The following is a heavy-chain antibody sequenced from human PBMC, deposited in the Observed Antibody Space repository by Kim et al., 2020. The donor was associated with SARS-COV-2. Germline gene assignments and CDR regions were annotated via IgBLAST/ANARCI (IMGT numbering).Heavy chain of an antibody. Sequence: GGSLRLSCAVSGFTFSDYAIHWVRRAPGKGLEYVSATTRSGDGSFYADSVEGRFTISRDNSKTTLYLQMNSLRLEYTSVYYCGRYGRNYGAVLWCQGSLVIVSS. J-gene: IGHJ4*02. V-gene: IGHV3-64D*06. D-gene: IGHD1-7*01. CDR2: TTRSGDGS. CDR3: GRYGRNYGAVL. CDR1: GFTFSDYA.